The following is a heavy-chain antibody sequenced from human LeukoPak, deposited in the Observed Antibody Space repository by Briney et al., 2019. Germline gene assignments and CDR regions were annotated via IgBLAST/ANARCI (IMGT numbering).Heavy chain of an antibody. V-gene: IGHV4-4*09. D-gene: IGHD2-21*02. CDR2: IYRGETT. CDR1: GGSINNYW. Sequence: SETLSLTCSVSGGSINNYWWSWIRQPPGKGLEWIGYIYRGETTNYNPSLKSRVTISVDMSMNQVSLNLSSVTAADTAVYYCARHRPYCGGDCPYYFIDYWGQGTLVSVSS. J-gene: IGHJ4*02. CDR3: ARHRPYCGGDCPYYFIDY.